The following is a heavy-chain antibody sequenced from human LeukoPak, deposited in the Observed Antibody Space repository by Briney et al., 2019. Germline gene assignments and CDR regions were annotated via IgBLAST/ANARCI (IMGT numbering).Heavy chain of an antibody. Sequence: GGSLRLSCAASGFTFSNAWMSWVRQAPGKGLEWVAYIRHDGDNKYYADSVKGRFTISRDNSKNTLYLQMNSLRAEDTAVYYCARENPTGTTDAFDIWGQGTMVTVSS. V-gene: IGHV3-30*02. CDR1: GFTFSNAW. D-gene: IGHD1-1*01. CDR3: ARENPTGTTDAFDI. J-gene: IGHJ3*02. CDR2: IRHDGDNK.